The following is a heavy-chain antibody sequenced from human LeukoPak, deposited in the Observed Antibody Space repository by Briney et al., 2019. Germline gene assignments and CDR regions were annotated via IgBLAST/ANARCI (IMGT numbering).Heavy chain of an antibody. J-gene: IGHJ5*02. CDR2: MNPNSGNT. CDR3: ARESPTTVTTSGLGFDP. Sequence: EASVKVSCKASGYTFTSYDINWVRQATGQGLEWMGWMNPNSGNTGYAQKFQGRVTMTRNTSISTAYMELSSLRSEDTAVYYCARESPTTVTTSGLGFDPWGQGTLVTVSS. V-gene: IGHV1-8*01. D-gene: IGHD4-11*01. CDR1: GYTFTSYD.